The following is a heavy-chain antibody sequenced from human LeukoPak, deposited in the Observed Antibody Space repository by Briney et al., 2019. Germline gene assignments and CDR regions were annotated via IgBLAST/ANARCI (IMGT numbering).Heavy chain of an antibody. CDR3: ARDYLDTYDSSGYYYVPLGY. V-gene: IGHV3-30-3*01. D-gene: IGHD3-22*01. Sequence: GGSLRLSCAASGFTFSSYAMHWVRQAPGKGLEWVAVISYDGSNKYYTDSVKGRFTISRDNSKNTLYLQMNSLRAEDTAVYYCARDYLDTYDSSGYYYVPLGYWGQGTLVTVSS. CDR1: GFTFSSYA. CDR2: ISYDGSNK. J-gene: IGHJ4*02.